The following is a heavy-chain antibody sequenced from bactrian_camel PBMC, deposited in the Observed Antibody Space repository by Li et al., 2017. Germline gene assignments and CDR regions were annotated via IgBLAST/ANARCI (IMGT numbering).Heavy chain of an antibody. D-gene: IGHD2*01. CDR1: GGTDSNYC. CDR2: IAWNSDMI. J-gene: IGHJ4*01. Sequence: VQLVESGGGSVQAGGSLRLSCTASGGTDSNYCMAWFRQAPTTGLERVASIAWNSDMIDYADSVKDQFTISRDNTKSTVYLQMNTLKPEDTAVYYCAALGYRFGDGCRGQGTQVTVS. V-gene: IGHV3-3*01.